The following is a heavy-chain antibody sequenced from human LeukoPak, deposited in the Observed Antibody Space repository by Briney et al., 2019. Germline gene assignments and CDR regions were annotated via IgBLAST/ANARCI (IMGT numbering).Heavy chain of an antibody. J-gene: IGHJ4*02. CDR2: VYYSGSG. D-gene: IGHD3-22*01. Sequence: PSETLSLTCTVSDDSIKSHFWTWIRQPPGKGLEWIGYVYYSGSGSSNPSLKSRLTMSVDTSKSQFYLNLNSVTTADTAMYYCARGSRRQYDGSGYYFGEFDYWGQGILVTVSS. CDR3: ARGSRRQYDGSGYYFGEFDY. CDR1: DDSIKSHF. V-gene: IGHV4-59*11.